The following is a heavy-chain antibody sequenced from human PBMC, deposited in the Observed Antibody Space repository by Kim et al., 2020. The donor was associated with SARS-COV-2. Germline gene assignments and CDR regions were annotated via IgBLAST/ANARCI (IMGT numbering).Heavy chain of an antibody. J-gene: IGHJ4*02. CDR3: AREGPHAVVYFDY. D-gene: IGHD2-15*01. Sequence: NDAQTLQGRVTRNTDTSTSTAYMELRSLRSDDTAVYYCAREGPHAVVYFDYWGQGTLVTVSS. V-gene: IGHV1-18*01.